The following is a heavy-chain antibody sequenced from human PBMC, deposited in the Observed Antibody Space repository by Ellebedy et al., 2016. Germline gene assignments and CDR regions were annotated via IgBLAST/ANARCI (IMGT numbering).Heavy chain of an antibody. Sequence: GESLKISCAASGFSFSDYAMHWVRQAPGKGLEWVALISNDGDQKFYADSVKGRFTISRDNSKDTLYLQMNSLRGDDTAVYYCAKDSRGRTFFGDLDSWGQGTLVTVSS. V-gene: IGHV3-30*04. CDR3: AKDSRGRTFFGDLDS. J-gene: IGHJ4*02. D-gene: IGHD2-21*02. CDR1: GFSFSDYA. CDR2: ISNDGDQK.